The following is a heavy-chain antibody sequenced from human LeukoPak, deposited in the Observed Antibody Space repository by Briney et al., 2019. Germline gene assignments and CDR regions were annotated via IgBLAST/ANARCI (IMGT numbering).Heavy chain of an antibody. Sequence: GGSLRLSCAASGFTFDDYAMHWVRQAPGKGLEWVSGISWNSGSIGYADSVKGRFTISRDNAKNSLYLQMNSLRAEDMALYYCAKGAITGTFFDYWGQGTTVTVSS. CDR2: ISWNSGSI. CDR3: AKGAITGTFFDY. CDR1: GFTFDDYA. V-gene: IGHV3-9*03. D-gene: IGHD1/OR15-1a*01. J-gene: IGHJ4*03.